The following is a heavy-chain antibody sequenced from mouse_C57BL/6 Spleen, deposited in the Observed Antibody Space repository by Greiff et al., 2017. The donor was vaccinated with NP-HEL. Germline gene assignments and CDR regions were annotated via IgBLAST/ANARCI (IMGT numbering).Heavy chain of an antibody. CDR2: IHPNSGST. Sequence: QVQLQQPGAELVKPGASVKLSCKASGYTFTSYWMHWVKQRPGQGLEWIGMIHPNSGSTNYNEKFKSKATLTVDKSSSTAYMQLSSLTSEDSAVYYCSYYGRAWFAYWGQGTLVTVSA. CDR3: SYYGRAWFAY. J-gene: IGHJ3*01. V-gene: IGHV1-64*01. D-gene: IGHD2-10*01. CDR1: GYTFTSYW.